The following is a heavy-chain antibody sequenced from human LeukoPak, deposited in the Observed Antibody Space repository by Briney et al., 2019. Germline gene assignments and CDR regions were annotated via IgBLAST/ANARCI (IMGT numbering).Heavy chain of an antibody. CDR1: GFTFSNYN. Sequence: GGSLRLSCVVSGFTFSNYNMNWVRQAPGKGLEYVAVISYDGHNKYYADSVKGRFTISRGNSKNTLYLQMNSLKAEDTAVYYCARYDSGAGYFEYWGQGTLVTVSS. D-gene: IGHD6-19*01. CDR2: ISYDGHNK. J-gene: IGHJ4*02. CDR3: ARYDSGAGYFEY. V-gene: IGHV3-30*03.